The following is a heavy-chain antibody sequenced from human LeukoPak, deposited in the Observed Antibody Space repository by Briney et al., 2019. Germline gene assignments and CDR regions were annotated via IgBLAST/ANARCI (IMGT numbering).Heavy chain of an antibody. V-gene: IGHV4-39*01. J-gene: IGHJ4*02. D-gene: IGHD3-3*01. CDR3: ARQLRFLEWYPNFDS. CDR1: SGSISSSSYY. CDR2: IYYSGST. Sequence: TSETLSLTCTVSSGSISSSSYYWGWIRQPPGKGLEWIGSIYYSGSTYYNPSLKSRVTISVDTSKNQFSLKLSSVTAADTAVYYCARQLRFLEWYPNFDSWGQGTLVTVSS.